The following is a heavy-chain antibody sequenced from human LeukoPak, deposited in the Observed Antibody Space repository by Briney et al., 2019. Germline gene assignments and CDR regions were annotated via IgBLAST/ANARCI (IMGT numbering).Heavy chain of an antibody. CDR2: ISGYNGNT. J-gene: IGHJ4*02. CDR3: VRDLQRGYSSGFDY. CDR1: GYTFTSYG. D-gene: IGHD6-19*01. V-gene: IGHV1-18*01. Sequence: GASVKVSCKASGYTFTSYGISWVRQAAGQGREWMGWISGYNGNTYYAQKLQGRVTMTTDTSTNTAYMELRSLISDDTAVYYCVRDLQRGYSSGFDYWGQGTLVTVSS.